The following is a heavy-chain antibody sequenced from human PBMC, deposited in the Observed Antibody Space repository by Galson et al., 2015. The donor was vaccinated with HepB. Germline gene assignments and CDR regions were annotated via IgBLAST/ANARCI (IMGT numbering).Heavy chain of an antibody. J-gene: IGHJ4*02. D-gene: IGHD3/OR15-3a*01. Sequence: SLRLSCAASGFSIRSHYMNWVRQAPGKGLEWVSVIHGGKNKNYADSAEGRFTNFRDDSINTLFLQMNSLRVEDTAVYYCAQLGTGYWGQGTLVTVSS. CDR3: AQLGTGY. CDR1: GFSIRSHY. CDR2: IHGGKNK. V-gene: IGHV3-53*01.